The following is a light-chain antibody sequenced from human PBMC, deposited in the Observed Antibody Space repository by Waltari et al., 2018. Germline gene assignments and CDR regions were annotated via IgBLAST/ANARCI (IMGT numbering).Light chain of an antibody. CDR1: QAIGHNF. V-gene: IGKV3-20*01. J-gene: IGKJ4*01. CDR3: EQYDGSVLT. Sequence: IVLTQSPDTLSLSPGERATLSCRASQAIGHNFLVWYQQKPGQAPRLTIHGASRRATGVPDRFSGSGSGTDFALTISRLEVEDFAVYYCEQYDGSVLTFGGGTKLEIK. CDR2: GAS.